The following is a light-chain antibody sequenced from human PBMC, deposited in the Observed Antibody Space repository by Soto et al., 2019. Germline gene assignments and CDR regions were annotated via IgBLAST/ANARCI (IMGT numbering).Light chain of an antibody. J-gene: IGLJ2*01. Sequence: QSVLTQPPSVSGAPGQRVTISCTGSSSNIGARYDVHWYQQLPGTAPKLLIYGNSNRPSGVPDRFSGSKSGTSASLAITGRRVEDEADYSCQSYDSTRNAVVFGGGTKLTVL. CDR1: SSNIGARYD. CDR3: QSYDSTRNAVV. CDR2: GNS. V-gene: IGLV1-40*01.